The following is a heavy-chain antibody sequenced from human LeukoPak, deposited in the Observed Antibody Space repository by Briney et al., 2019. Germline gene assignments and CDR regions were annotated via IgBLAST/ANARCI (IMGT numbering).Heavy chain of an antibody. CDR3: ARDVPGYCSSTSCYEKRYFDL. Sequence: ASVKVSCKASGYTFTSYGISWVRQAPGQELEWMGWISAYNGNTNYAQKLQGRVTMTTDTSTSTAYMELRSLRSDDTAVYYCARDVPGYCSSTSCYEKRYFDLWGRGTLVTVSS. V-gene: IGHV1-18*01. CDR2: ISAYNGNT. D-gene: IGHD2-2*01. CDR1: GYTFTSYG. J-gene: IGHJ2*01.